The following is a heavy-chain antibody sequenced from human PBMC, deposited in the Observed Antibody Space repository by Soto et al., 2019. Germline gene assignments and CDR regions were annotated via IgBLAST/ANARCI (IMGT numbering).Heavy chain of an antibody. V-gene: IGHV2-26*01. J-gene: IGHJ5*02. CDR3: ARRHLAVAVSPWFDP. D-gene: IGHD6-19*01. CDR2: IDSSGEK. Sequence: QVTLKESGPVLVKPTETLTLRCTVSGLSITDSEMGVSWIRQPPGQPLEWLAHIDSSGEKAYRTFLKGRRAISKDTSKSQIVLTMTNMDPADTATYYCARRHLAVAVSPWFDPWGQGIPVTVSS. CDR1: GLSITDSEMG.